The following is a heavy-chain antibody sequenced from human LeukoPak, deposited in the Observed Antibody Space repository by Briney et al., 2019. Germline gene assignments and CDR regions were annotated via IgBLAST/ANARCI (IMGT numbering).Heavy chain of an antibody. Sequence: GGSLRLSCSASGFSFIDFAMHWVRQAPGKGLEWVAVISYDGSNKYYADSVKGRFTISRDNSKNTLYLQMNSLRAEDTAVYYCARDGEDAFDIWGQGTMVTVSS. CDR3: ARDGEDAFDI. J-gene: IGHJ3*02. CDR2: ISYDGSNK. CDR1: GFSFIDFA. D-gene: IGHD7-27*01. V-gene: IGHV3-30*01.